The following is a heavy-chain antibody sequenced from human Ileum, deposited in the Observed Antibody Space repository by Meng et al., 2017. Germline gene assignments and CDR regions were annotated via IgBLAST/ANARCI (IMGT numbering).Heavy chain of an antibody. CDR1: GGSISSGGYY. Sequence: QVQLQESGPGLVKPSQTLSLTCTVAGGSISSGGYYWSWIRQHPGKGLEWIGYIYYSGTTYYNPSLKSRVTISVDTSKNQFSLKLSSVTAADTAVYYCAREPPAAAGTGADYWGQGTLVTVSS. V-gene: IGHV4-31*03. CDR3: AREPPAAAGTGADY. J-gene: IGHJ4*02. CDR2: IYYSGTT. D-gene: IGHD6-13*01.